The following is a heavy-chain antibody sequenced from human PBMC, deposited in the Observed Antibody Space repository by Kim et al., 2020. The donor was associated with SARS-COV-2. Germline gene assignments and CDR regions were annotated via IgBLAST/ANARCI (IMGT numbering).Heavy chain of an antibody. CDR1: GGSFSGYY. J-gene: IGHJ4*02. D-gene: IGHD6-19*01. CDR3: AREAPHGYSSGWYPDY. CDR2: INHSGRT. V-gene: IGHV4-34*01. Sequence: SETLSLTCAVYGGSFSGYYWSWIRQPPGKGLEWIGEINHSGRTNYNPSLKSQVTISVDTSKNQFSLKLSSVTAADTAVYYCAREAPHGYSSGWYPDYWGQGTLVTVSS.